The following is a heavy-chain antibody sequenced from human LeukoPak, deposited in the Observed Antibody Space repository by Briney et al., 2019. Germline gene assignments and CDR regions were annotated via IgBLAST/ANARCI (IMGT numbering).Heavy chain of an antibody. CDR2: IHHGGTT. J-gene: IGHJ4*02. CDR3: ARGPPTDYYDTRGFYRPLDY. V-gene: IGHV4-34*01. D-gene: IGHD3-22*01. Sequence: PSETLSLTCAVYGEXFSDYYWSWIRQAPGKGLEWIGEIHHGGTTNYSPSLRGRLAMSTDTSNNQFSLQLTSVTASDTAVYFCARGPPTDYYDTRGFYRPLDYWGQGTLVTVSS. CDR1: GEXFSDYY.